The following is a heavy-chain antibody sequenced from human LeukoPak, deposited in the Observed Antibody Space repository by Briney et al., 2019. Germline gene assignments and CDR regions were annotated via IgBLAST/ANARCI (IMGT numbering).Heavy chain of an antibody. CDR2: ISSSGSTI. D-gene: IGHD1-26*01. CDR3: VKAVVGRISNFDF. J-gene: IGHJ4*02. CDR1: GFTFSDYY. Sequence: GSLRLSCAASGFTFSDYYMSWIRQAPGKGLEWVSYISSSGSTIYYADSVKGRFTISRDDSRSTLYLQMDSLTVEDTAVYYCVKAVVGRISNFDFWGQGTLVTVSS. V-gene: IGHV3-11*04.